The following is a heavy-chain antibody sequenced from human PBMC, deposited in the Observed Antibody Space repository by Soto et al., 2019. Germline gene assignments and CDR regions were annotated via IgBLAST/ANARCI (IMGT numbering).Heavy chain of an antibody. V-gene: IGHV3-30*18. CDR1: GFTFSSYG. D-gene: IGHD3-9*01. Sequence: QVQLVESGGGVVQPGRSLRLSCAASGFTFSSYGMHWVRQAPGKGLEWVAVISYDGSNKYYADSVKGRFTISRDNSKNTLYLQMNSLRAEATAVYYCAKDPETYYDILTGYPNFDYWGQGTLVTVSS. J-gene: IGHJ4*02. CDR3: AKDPETYYDILTGYPNFDY. CDR2: ISYDGSNK.